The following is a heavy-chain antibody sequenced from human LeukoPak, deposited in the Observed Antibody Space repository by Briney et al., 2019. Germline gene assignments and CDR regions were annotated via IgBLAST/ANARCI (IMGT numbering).Heavy chain of an antibody. Sequence: GASVKVSCKASGYTFTSYGISWVRQAPGQGLEWMGGIIPIFGTANYAQKFQGRVTITADESTSTAYMELSSLRSEDTAVYYCARDSGYDSWYFDYWGQGTLVTVSS. CDR1: GYTFTSYG. D-gene: IGHD5-12*01. V-gene: IGHV1-69*13. CDR3: ARDSGYDSWYFDY. CDR2: IIPIFGTA. J-gene: IGHJ4*02.